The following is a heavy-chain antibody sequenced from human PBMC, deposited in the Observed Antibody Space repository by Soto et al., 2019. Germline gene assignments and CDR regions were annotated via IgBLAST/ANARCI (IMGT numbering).Heavy chain of an antibody. CDR2: ITFRGDDT. CDR3: AKRGTMGVFDN. D-gene: IGHD1-1*01. V-gene: IGHV3-23*01. J-gene: IGHJ4*02. Sequence: EVQLLESGGGLVPPGGSLRLSCAASGFTFSSYAMSWVRQAPGEGLEWLAGITFRGDDTYYADSVKGRFTLFRDNSRNRLDLQMNSLKVEDTALYYCAKRGTMGVFDNWGQGTLLTVSS. CDR1: GFTFSSYA.